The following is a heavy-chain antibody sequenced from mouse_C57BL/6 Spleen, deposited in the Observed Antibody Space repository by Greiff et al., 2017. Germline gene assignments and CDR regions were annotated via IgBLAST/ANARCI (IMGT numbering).Heavy chain of an antibody. D-gene: IGHD1-2*01. CDR1: GYTFTDYY. J-gene: IGHJ4*01. CDR2: INPNNGGT. V-gene: IGHV1-26*01. Sequence: VQLKESGPELVKPGASVKISCKASGYTFTDYYMNWVKQSHGKSLEWIGDINPNNGGTSYNQKFKGKATLTVDKSSSTAYMELRSLTSEDSAVYYGARSGRPYAMDYWGQGTSVTVSS. CDR3: ARSGRPYAMDY.